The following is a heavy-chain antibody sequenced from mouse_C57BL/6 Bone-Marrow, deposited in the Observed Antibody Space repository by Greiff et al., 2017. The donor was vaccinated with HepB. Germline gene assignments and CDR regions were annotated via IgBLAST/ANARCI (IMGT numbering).Heavy chain of an antibody. V-gene: IGHV5-12*01. CDR2: ISNGGGST. J-gene: IGHJ4*01. D-gene: IGHD1-1*01. CDR3: ARLPYYYGSSLGYAMDY. Sequence: EVMLVESGGGLVQPGGSLKLSCAASGFTFSDYYMYWVRQTPEKRLEWVAYISNGGGSTYYPATVKGRFTISRDNAKNTLYLQMSRLKSEDTAMYYCARLPYYYGSSLGYAMDYWGQGTSVTVSS. CDR1: GFTFSDYY.